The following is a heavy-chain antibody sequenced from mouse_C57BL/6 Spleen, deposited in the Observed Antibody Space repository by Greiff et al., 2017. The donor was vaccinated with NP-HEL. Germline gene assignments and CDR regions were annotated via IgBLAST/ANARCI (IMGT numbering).Heavy chain of an antibody. CDR3: ARSHLGDAMDY. D-gene: IGHD3-3*01. Sequence: VQLVESGAELARPGASVKLSCKASGYTFTSYGISWVKQRTGQGLEWIGEIYPRSGNTYYNEKFKGKATLTADKSSSTAYMELRSLTSEDSAVYFCARSHLGDAMDYWGQGTSVTVSS. J-gene: IGHJ4*01. CDR1: GYTFTSYG. V-gene: IGHV1-81*01. CDR2: IYPRSGNT.